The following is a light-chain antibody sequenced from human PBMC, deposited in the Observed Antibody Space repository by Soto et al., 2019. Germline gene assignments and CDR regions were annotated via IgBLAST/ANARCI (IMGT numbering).Light chain of an antibody. CDR1: QGISGY. CDR3: QQPYTFPWT. J-gene: IGKJ1*01. V-gene: IGKV1-39*01. Sequence: DILLTQSPASLSSSLGETVTITCRASQGISGYLSWFQHKPGEAPQLLIYTASSLSGGVPLRFSGGGSRTDFSLTISGLEPEDSAAYYCQQPYTFPWTFGQGTKVDIK. CDR2: TAS.